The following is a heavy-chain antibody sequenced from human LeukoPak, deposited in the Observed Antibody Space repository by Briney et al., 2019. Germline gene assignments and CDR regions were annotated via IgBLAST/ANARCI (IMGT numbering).Heavy chain of an antibody. CDR3: ARGAKNGDYVDV. CDR2: IYYSGST. Sequence: PSETLSLTCTVSGGSISSYYWSWIRQPPGKGLEWIGYIYYSGSTNYNPSLKSRVTISVDTSKNQFSLKLSSVTAADTAVYYCARGAKNGDYVDVWGKGTTVTISS. J-gene: IGHJ6*03. CDR1: GGSISSYY. V-gene: IGHV4-59*01. D-gene: IGHD2-8*01.